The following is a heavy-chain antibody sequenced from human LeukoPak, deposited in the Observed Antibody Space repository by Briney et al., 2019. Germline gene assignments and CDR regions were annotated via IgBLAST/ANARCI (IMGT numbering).Heavy chain of an antibody. CDR3: ARHQEPAATLIDY. CDR2: IYYSGST. CDR1: GGSISSSSYY. J-gene: IGHJ4*02. V-gene: IGHV4-39*01. Sequence: KPSETPSLTCTVSGGSISSSSYYWGWIRQPPGKGLEWIGSIYYSGSTYYNPSLKSRVTISVDTSKNQFSLKLSSVTAADTAVYYCARHQEPAATLIDYWGQGTLVTVSS. D-gene: IGHD2-2*01.